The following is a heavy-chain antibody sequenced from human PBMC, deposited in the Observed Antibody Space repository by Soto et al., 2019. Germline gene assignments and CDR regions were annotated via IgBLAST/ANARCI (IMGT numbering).Heavy chain of an antibody. J-gene: IGHJ6*02. CDR3: ARDQAAAECYYYYGMDV. Sequence: EVQLVESGGGLVQPGGSLRLSCAASGFTFSSYAMHWVRQAPGKGLEYVSAISSNGGSTYYANSVKGRFTISRDNSKNALYLQMGSLRAEDMAVYYCARDQAAAECYYYYGMDVWGQGTTVTVSS. D-gene: IGHD6-13*01. CDR2: ISSNGGST. CDR1: GFTFSSYA. V-gene: IGHV3-64*01.